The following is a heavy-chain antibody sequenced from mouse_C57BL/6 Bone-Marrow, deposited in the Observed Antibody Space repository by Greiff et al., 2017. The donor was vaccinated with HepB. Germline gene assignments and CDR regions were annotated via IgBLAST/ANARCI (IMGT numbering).Heavy chain of an antibody. CDR2: IWSGGST. J-gene: IGHJ2*01. D-gene: IGHD2-1*01. CDR3: ARERGYGNFYYFDY. CDR1: GFSLTSYG. Sequence: VQLVESGPGLVQPSQSLSITCTVSGFSLTSYGVHWVRQSPGKGLEWLGVIWSGGSTDYNAAFISRLSISKDNSKSQVFFKMNSLQADDTAIYYCARERGYGNFYYFDYWGQGTTLTVSS. V-gene: IGHV2-2*01.